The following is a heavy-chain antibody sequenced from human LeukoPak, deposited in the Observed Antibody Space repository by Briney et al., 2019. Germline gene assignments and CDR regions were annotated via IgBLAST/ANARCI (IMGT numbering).Heavy chain of an antibody. J-gene: IGHJ5*02. CDR2: IYTSGST. CDR1: GVSISSYY. D-gene: IGHD6-13*01. CDR3: ATNPSASGAAGTVS. Sequence: SETLSLTCAVSGVSISSYYWSWIRQPAGKGLEWIGRIYTSGSTDYNPSLKSRVTISVDTSKNQFSLKLSSVTAADTAVYYCATNPSASGAAGTVSWGQGTLVTVSS. V-gene: IGHV4-4*07.